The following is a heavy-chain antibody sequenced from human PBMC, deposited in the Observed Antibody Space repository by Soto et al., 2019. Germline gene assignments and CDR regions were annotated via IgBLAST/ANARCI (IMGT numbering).Heavy chain of an antibody. Sequence: EVQLVESGGGLVQPGGSLRLSCAASGFTFSSYSMNWVRQAPGKGLEWISYISSSSSTIYYADSVKGRFTISRDNAKNSLYLQMNSLRDEDTAVYYCAKDPYYYDTSAYSWGQGTLVTVSS. J-gene: IGHJ4*02. D-gene: IGHD3-22*01. V-gene: IGHV3-48*02. CDR1: GFTFSSYS. CDR2: ISSSSSTI. CDR3: AKDPYYYDTSAYS.